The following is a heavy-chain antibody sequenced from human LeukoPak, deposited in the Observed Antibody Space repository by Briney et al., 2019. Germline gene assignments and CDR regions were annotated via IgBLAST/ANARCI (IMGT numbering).Heavy chain of an antibody. CDR1: GFPFSSYW. D-gene: IGHD5-24*01. CDR2: IKSDGKTT. V-gene: IGHV3-74*01. Sequence: PGGSLRLSCAASGFPFSSYWMHWVRQAPGKGLVWVSHIKSDGKTTNYADSVKGRFTISRDNAKNSLYLQMNSLRVDDTAVYYCARDLNWPGPWGQGTLVTVSS. CDR3: ARDLNWPGP. J-gene: IGHJ5*02.